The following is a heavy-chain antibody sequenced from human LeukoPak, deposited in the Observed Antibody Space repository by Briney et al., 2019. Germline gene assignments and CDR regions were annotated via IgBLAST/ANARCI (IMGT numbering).Heavy chain of an antibody. CDR3: ARNPKDLRYFDYYYYYYMDV. J-gene: IGHJ6*03. D-gene: IGHD3-9*01. V-gene: IGHV1-2*02. Sequence: ASVKVSCKASGYTFTGYYMHWVRQAPGQGLEWMGWINPNSGGTNYAQKFQGRVTMTRDTSISTAFMELSRLRSDDTAVYYCARNPKDLRYFDYYYYYYMDVWGKGTTVTISS. CDR2: INPNSGGT. CDR1: GYTFTGYY.